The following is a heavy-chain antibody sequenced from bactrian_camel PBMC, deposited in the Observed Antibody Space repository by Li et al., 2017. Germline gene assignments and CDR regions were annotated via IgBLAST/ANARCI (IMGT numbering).Heavy chain of an antibody. D-gene: IGHD5*01. Sequence: VQLVESGGGLVQPGGSLRLSCTASGFSNNYMSWVRQAPGKGLEWVAAIKSSGDSTYYADSVKGRFTISRDNAKNTLYLQMNSLKSEDTALYYCASRREIVVGYVERPYKYWGQGTQVTVS. CDR3: ASRREIVVGYVERPYKY. J-gene: IGHJ4*01. CDR1: GFSNNY. CDR2: IKSSGDST. V-gene: IGHV3S1*01.